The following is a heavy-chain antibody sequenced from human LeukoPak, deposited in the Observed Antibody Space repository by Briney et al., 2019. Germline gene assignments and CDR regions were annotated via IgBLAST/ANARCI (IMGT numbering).Heavy chain of an antibody. CDR1: GFTFSSYS. V-gene: IGHV3-21*01. D-gene: IGHD5-12*01. Sequence: GGSLRLSCAASGFTFSSYSMNWVRQAPGKGLEWVSSISSSSNYIYYADSMKGRFTISRDNAKNSLYLQMNSLRAEDTAVYYCASEVAAIGPKLGCIDYWGQGTLVTVSS. CDR2: ISSSSNYI. CDR3: ASEVAAIGPKLGCIDY. J-gene: IGHJ4*02.